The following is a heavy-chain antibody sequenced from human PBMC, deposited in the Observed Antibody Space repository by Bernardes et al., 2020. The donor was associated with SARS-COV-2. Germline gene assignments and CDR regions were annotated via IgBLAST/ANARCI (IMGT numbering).Heavy chain of an antibody. D-gene: IGHD4-17*01. V-gene: IGHV4-59*01. J-gene: IGHJ4*02. CDR1: GGSIRSSY. CDR3: ARGGDYGDNTSCDY. Sequence: SKTLSPTCTVSGGSIRSSYWSWIRQHPGPGLAWIGYIYYSGSTNYNPSLKSRVTISVDTSKNQFSLKLSSVTAADTAVYYCARGGDYGDNTSCDYWGQGTLVTVSS. CDR2: IYYSGST.